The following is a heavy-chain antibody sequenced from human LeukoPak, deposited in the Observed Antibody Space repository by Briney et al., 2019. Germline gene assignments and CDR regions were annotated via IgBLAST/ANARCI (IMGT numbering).Heavy chain of an antibody. CDR3: ARDRDPGSSYGPIDY. CDR2: INPSGGST. J-gene: IGHJ4*02. CDR1: GYTFTSYC. D-gene: IGHD5-18*01. Sequence: ASVKVSCKASGYTFTSYCMHWVRQAPGQGLEWMGIINPSGGSTSYAQKFQGRVTMARDMSKSAVDMELSNLRSEAAAVYYCARDRDPGSSYGPIDYWGQGTLVTVSS. V-gene: IGHV1-46*01.